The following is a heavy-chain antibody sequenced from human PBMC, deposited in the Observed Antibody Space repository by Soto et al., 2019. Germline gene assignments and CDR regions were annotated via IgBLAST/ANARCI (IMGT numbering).Heavy chain of an antibody. Sequence: QVQLVQSGAEVKKPGASVKVSCKASGYTFTSYYMHWVRQAPGQGLEWMGIINPSGGSTSYAQKFQGRGTMTRDTATSTVYRELSSLRSEDTAVYYCARDPPRYCSSTSCYGHPSDWFDPWGQGTLVTVSS. V-gene: IGHV1-46*03. CDR3: ARDPPRYCSSTSCYGHPSDWFDP. D-gene: IGHD2-2*01. CDR2: INPSGGST. CDR1: GYTFTSYY. J-gene: IGHJ5*02.